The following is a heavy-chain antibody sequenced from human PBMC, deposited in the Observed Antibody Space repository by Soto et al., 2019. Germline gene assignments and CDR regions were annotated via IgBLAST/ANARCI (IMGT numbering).Heavy chain of an antibody. CDR3: ARNSLALRKNNWFDP. CDR2: IFYLGSS. J-gene: IGHJ5*02. D-gene: IGHD3-3*02. Sequence: XAILALTFTVSGDSIISSDFYWGWVRQPPGKGLEWIGSIFYLGSSYYNPSLKSRVTMSVDTSKNQFSLRLRSVTAADTALYFCARNSLALRKNNWFDPWGQGIMVTVSP. CDR1: GDSIISSDFY. V-gene: IGHV4-39*01.